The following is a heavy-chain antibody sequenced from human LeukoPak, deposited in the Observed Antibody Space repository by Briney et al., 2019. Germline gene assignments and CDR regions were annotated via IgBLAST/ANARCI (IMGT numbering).Heavy chain of an antibody. CDR2: IYHSGST. CDR1: GGSISSYY. J-gene: IGHJ5*02. V-gene: IGHV4-59*12. Sequence: PSETLSLTCTVFGGSISSYYWSWIRQPPGKGLEWIGYIYHSGSTNYNPSLKSRVTISVDTSKNQSSLKLSSVTAADTAVYYCARRPGIAAAGTVWFDPWGQGTLVTVSS. D-gene: IGHD6-13*01. CDR3: ARRPGIAAAGTVWFDP.